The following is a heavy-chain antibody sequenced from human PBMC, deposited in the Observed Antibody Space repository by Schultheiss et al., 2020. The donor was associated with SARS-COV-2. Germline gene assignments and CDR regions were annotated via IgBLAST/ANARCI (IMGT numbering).Heavy chain of an antibody. CDR2: ISSSGSTI. CDR3: AKEDEYPGDY. J-gene: IGHJ4*02. CDR1: GFTFSSYA. D-gene: IGHD2/OR15-2a*01. V-gene: IGHV3-23*01. Sequence: GGSLRLSCAASGFTFSSYAMSWVRQAPGKGLEWVSAISSSGSTIYYADSVKGRFTISRDNSKNTLYLQMNSLRAEDTAVYYCAKEDEYPGDYWGQGTLVTVSS.